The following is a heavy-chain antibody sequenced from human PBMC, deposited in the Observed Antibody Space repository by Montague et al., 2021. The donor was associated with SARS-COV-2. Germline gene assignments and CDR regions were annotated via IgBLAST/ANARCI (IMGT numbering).Heavy chain of an antibody. V-gene: IGHV3-23*03. CDR2: IYSGGSST. CDR1: GFTFSSYA. Sequence: SLRLSFSASGFTFSSYAMSWVRQAPGKGLEWVSVIYSGGSSTYYADSVKGRFTISRDDSRNTLYLQINSLRAEDTAVYYCAKDSVGAFDFWGQGTMVTVSS. J-gene: IGHJ3*01. CDR3: AKDSVGAFDF.